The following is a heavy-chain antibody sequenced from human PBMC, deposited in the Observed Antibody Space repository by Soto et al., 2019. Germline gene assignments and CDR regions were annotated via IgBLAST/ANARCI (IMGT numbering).Heavy chain of an antibody. D-gene: IGHD6-19*01. CDR3: AKAAAKWIAVAENFDY. CDR1: GFTFSSYA. J-gene: IGHJ4*02. V-gene: IGHV3-23*01. CDR2: ISGSGGST. Sequence: EVQLLESGGGLVQPGGSLRLSCAASGFTFSSYAMSWVRQAPGKGLEWVSAISGSGGSTYYADSVKGRFTISRDNSNNTLYLQMNSLRAEDTAVYYCAKAAAKWIAVAENFDYWGQGTLVTVSS.